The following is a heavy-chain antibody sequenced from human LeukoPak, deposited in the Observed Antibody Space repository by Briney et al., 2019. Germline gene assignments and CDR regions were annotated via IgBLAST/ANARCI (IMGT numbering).Heavy chain of an antibody. CDR3: ASLYSGYDSGVDY. Sequence: PSETLSLTCTVSGGSISSYYWSWIRQPPGKGLEWIGYIYYSGSTNYNPSLKSRVTISVDTSKNQFSLKLSSVTAADTAVYYCASLYSGYDSGVDYWGQGTLVTVSS. CDR2: IYYSGST. V-gene: IGHV4-59*12. J-gene: IGHJ4*02. CDR1: GGSISSYY. D-gene: IGHD5-12*01.